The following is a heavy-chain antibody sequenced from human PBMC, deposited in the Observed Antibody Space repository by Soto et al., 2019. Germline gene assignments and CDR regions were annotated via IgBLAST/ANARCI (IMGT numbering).Heavy chain of an antibody. Sequence: SETLSLTCSVSGGTISGYYWTWIRQPAGKGLEWIGRIYSSGNTKYNPSLQSRVTMSLDTSNNQFSLRLTSVTAAETAVYYCARGQRFSDWFDPWGQGTLVTVS. CDR3: ARGQRFSDWFDP. CDR2: IYSSGNT. J-gene: IGHJ5*02. CDR1: GGTISGYY. D-gene: IGHD3-3*01. V-gene: IGHV4-4*07.